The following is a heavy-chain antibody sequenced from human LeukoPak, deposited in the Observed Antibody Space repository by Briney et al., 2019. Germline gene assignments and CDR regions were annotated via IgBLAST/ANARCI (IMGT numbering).Heavy chain of an antibody. CDR3: AKGYCSSTSCLKTD. J-gene: IGHJ4*02. Sequence: PGGSLRLSCAASGFTLRSYAMHWVRQAPGKGLEWVAVISYDAINKYYADSVKGRFTISRDNSKNTLYLQMNSLRAEDTAVYYCAKGYCSSTSCLKTDWGQGALVTVSS. CDR1: GFTLRSYA. D-gene: IGHD2-2*01. CDR2: ISYDAINK. V-gene: IGHV3-30*18.